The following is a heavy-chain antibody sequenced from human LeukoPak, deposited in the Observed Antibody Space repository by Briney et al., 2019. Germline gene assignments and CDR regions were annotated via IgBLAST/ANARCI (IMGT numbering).Heavy chain of an antibody. D-gene: IGHD4/OR15-4a*01. CDR2: VNDSGST. J-gene: IGHJ6*02. CDR3: ARVRTTVPTFKTFYYGMDV. CDR1: GGSFSAYY. Sequence: SETLSLTCAVYGGSFSAYYWSWIRQPPGKGLEWIGEVNDSGSTNYNPSLKSLVTISGDTSKNQFSLNLSSVTAADTAVYYCARVRTTVPTFKTFYYGMDVWGQGTRVTVSS. V-gene: IGHV4-34*01.